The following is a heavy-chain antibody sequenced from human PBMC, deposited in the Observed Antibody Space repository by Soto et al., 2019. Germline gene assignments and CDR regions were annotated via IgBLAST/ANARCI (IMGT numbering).Heavy chain of an antibody. Sequence: GGSLRLSSTASGFTFSSYAMHWVRQAPGKGLEWVAVISYDGNNKYYADSVKGRFTISRDNSKNTLYLQMNSLRAEDTAVYYCARADFWSGYNWFDPWGQGTLVTGSS. CDR1: GFTFSSYA. CDR2: ISYDGNNK. V-gene: IGHV3-30-3*01. J-gene: IGHJ5*02. D-gene: IGHD3-3*01. CDR3: ARADFWSGYNWFDP.